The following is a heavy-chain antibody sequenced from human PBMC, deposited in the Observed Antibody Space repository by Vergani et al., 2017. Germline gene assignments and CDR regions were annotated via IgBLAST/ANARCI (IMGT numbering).Heavy chain of an antibody. J-gene: IGHJ4*02. CDR1: GGSISSCSYY. D-gene: IGHD6-13*01. V-gene: IGHV4-61*02. CDR2: IYTSGST. CDR3: AREGIYSSSWYDY. Sequence: QVQLQESGPGLVKPSQTLSLTCTVSGGSISSCSYYWSWIRQPAGKGLEWIGRIYTSGSTNYNPSLKSRVTISVDTSKNQFSLKLSSVTAADTAVYYCAREGIYSSSWYDYWGQGTLVTVSS.